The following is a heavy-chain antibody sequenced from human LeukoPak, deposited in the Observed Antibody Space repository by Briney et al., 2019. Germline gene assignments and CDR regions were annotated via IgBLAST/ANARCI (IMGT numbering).Heavy chain of an antibody. D-gene: IGHD6-13*01. Sequence: SETLSLTCTVSGGSISSYYWSWIRQPAGKGLEWIGRIYTSGSTNYNPSLKSRVTMSVDTSKNQFSLKLSSVTAADTAVYYCASSTRGSWFQYYFDYWGQGTLVTVSS. J-gene: IGHJ4*02. CDR2: IYTSGST. CDR1: GGSISSYY. CDR3: ASSTRGSWFQYYFDY. V-gene: IGHV4-4*07.